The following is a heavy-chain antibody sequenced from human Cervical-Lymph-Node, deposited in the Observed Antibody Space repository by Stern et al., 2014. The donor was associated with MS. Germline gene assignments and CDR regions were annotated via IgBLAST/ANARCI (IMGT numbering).Heavy chain of an antibody. Sequence: QLQLQESGPGLVKPSQTLSLNCTVSGDSVRTNNYYWSWIRQLPGKGLDWIGKVTYSAASSYNPSLKSRVTMSVDTSQNQFSLKLNSMTAADTAVYYCARGDFWSGYSAQYGMYVWGQGTTVTVSS. CDR1: GDSVRTNNYY. V-gene: IGHV4-31*03. CDR2: VTYSAAS. D-gene: IGHD3-3*01. J-gene: IGHJ6*02. CDR3: ARGDFWSGYSAQYGMYV.